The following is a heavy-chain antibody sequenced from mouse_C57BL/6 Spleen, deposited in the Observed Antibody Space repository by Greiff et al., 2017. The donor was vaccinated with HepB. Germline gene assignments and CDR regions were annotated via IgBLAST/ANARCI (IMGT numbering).Heavy chain of an antibody. D-gene: IGHD2-3*01. CDR2: ISYDGSN. CDR1: GYSITSGYY. CDR3: ARDDGYYGDYAMDY. J-gene: IGHJ4*01. V-gene: IGHV3-6*01. Sequence: EVKLVESGPGLVKPSQSLSLTCSVTGYSITSGYYWNWIRQFPGNKLEWMGYISYDGSNNYNPSLKNRISITRDTSKNQFFLKLNSVTTEDTATYYCARDDGYYGDYAMDYWGQGTSVTVSS.